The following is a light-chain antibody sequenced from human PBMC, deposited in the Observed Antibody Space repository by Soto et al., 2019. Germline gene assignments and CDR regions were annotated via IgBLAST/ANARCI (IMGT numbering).Light chain of an antibody. V-gene: IGKV1-6*01. CDR1: QGIRNE. J-gene: IGKJ1*01. CDR2: ASS. CDR3: LQDYSYPRT. Sequence: AIQMTQSPSSLSASVGDRVTITCRASQGIRNELAWYQQRPGRAPNLLIHASSNLQTGVPSRFRGSGSGTDFTLTISILQPEDFATYYCLQDYSYPRTFGQGTKVEV.